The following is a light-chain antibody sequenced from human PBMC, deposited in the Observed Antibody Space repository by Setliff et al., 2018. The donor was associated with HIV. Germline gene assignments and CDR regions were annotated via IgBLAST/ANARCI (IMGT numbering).Light chain of an antibody. Sequence: QSALTQPPSVSAAPGQKVTISCSGGSSNIGKNFVSWYQQFPGAAPKLVIYENNERPSGIPDRFSGSKSGTSATLDITGLQTGDEADYYCGTWDSGLISAVGVFGSGTKVTVL. CDR3: GTWDSGLISAVGV. J-gene: IGLJ1*01. CDR1: SSNIGKNF. V-gene: IGLV1-51*01. CDR2: ENN.